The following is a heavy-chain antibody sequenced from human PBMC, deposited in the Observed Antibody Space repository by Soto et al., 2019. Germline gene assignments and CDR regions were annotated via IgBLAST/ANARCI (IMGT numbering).Heavy chain of an antibody. CDR2: ISSSSSYI. Sequence: EVQLVESGGGLVKPGGSLRLSCAASGFTFSSYSMNWVRQAPGKGLEWVSSISSSSSYIYYADSVKGRFTISRDNAKNSLYLQMNRLRGEDTAVYYGARFDYYFYYMDVWVKGSTVTVSS. CDR1: GFTFSSYS. CDR3: ARFDYYFYYMDV. V-gene: IGHV3-21*01. J-gene: IGHJ6*03.